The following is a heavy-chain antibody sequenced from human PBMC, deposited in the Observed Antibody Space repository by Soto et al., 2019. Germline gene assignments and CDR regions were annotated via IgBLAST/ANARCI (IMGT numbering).Heavy chain of an antibody. CDR3: ARPGAAPTPGYFDY. CDR2: IYYSGST. D-gene: IGHD6-6*01. J-gene: IGHJ4*02. CDR1: GGSISSSSYY. V-gene: IGHV4-39*01. Sequence: SETLSLTCTVSGGSISSSSYYWGWIRQPPGKGLEWIGSIYYSGSTYYNPSLKSRVTISVDTSKNQFSLKLSSVTAADTAVYYCARPGAAPTPGYFDYWGQGTLVTVSS.